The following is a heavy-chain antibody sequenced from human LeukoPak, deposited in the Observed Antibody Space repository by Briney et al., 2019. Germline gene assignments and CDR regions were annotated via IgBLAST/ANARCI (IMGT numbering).Heavy chain of an antibody. D-gene: IGHD4-17*01. Sequence: SETLSLTCTVSGCSISSYYWSWIRQPPAKGLEWIGYIYYSGSTNYNPPLKSRVTISVDTSKNQFSLKLSSVTAADTAVYYCARDKHGYGDYGGWFDPWGQGTLVTVSS. J-gene: IGHJ5*02. CDR1: GCSISSYY. CDR2: IYYSGST. V-gene: IGHV4-59*01. CDR3: ARDKHGYGDYGGWFDP.